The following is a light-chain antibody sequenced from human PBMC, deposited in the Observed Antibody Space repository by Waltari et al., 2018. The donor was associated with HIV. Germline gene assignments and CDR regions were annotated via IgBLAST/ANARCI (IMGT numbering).Light chain of an antibody. CDR3: SSRDSSINRVV. V-gene: IGLV3-19*01. CDR1: SLRNYY. J-gene: IGLJ2*01. Sequence: SSELTQDPAVSVALGHTVRITCQGDSLRNYYATWYQQKPGQAPRLVIYDENNRPSGIPDRFSGSSSGNTASLTITGAQAEDAAHYYCSSRDSSINRVVFGGGTGLTVL. CDR2: DEN.